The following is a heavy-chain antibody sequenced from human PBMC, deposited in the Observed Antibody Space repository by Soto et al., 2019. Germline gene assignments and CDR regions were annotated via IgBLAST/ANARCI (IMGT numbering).Heavy chain of an antibody. CDR1: GFTFSSYG. D-gene: IGHD6-19*01. J-gene: IGHJ5*02. Sequence: QVELVESGGGVVQPGRSLRLSCEASGFTFSSYGMHWVRQAPGKGLEWVAAISHDGTDRYYANSVKGRFTISRDNSKNTLYLQMNSLRSEDTAIYYCPKGTAVAYQWFDPWGQVTLVTVSS. V-gene: IGHV3-30*18. CDR3: PKGTAVAYQWFDP. CDR2: ISHDGTDR.